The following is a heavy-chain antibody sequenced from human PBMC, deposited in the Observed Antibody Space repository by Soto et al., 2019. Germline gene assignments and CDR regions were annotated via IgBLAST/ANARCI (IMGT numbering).Heavy chain of an antibody. CDR3: ARLEDSSGYYQYYFDY. J-gene: IGHJ4*02. CDR2: IYYSGST. V-gene: IGHV4-59*01. D-gene: IGHD3-22*01. CDR1: GGSISSYY. Sequence: PSETLSLTCTVSGGSISSYYWSWIRQPPGKGLEWIGYIYYSGSTNYNPSLKSRVTISVDTSKNQFSLKLSSVTAADTAVYYCARLEDSSGYYQYYFDYWGQGTLVTVSS.